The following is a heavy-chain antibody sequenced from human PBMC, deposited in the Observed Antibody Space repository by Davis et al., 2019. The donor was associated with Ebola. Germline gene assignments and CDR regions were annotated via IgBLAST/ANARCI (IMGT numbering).Heavy chain of an antibody. CDR3: ASVSPYSSSWYFDY. J-gene: IGHJ4*02. CDR2: INPNSGGT. D-gene: IGHD6-13*01. Sequence: ASVKVSCKASGYTFTSYYMHWVRQAPGQGLEWMGRINPNSGGTNYAQKFQGRVTMTRDTSISTAYMDLSSLRSEDTAVYYCASVSPYSSSWYFDYWGQGTLVTVSS. CDR1: GYTFTSYY. V-gene: IGHV1-2*06.